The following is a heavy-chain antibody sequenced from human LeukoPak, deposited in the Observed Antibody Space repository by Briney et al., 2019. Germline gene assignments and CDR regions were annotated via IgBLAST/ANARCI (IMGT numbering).Heavy chain of an antibody. V-gene: IGHV1-18*01. CDR2: ISAYNGNT. CDR1: GYTFTSYG. J-gene: IGHJ6*02. D-gene: IGHD2-2*01. Sequence: ASVKVSCKASGYTFTSYGISWVRQAPGQGLEWMGWISAYNGNTNYAQKLQGRVTMTTDTSTSTAYMELRSLRSDDTAVYYCARDFYCSSTSCYLIYYYYYGMDVWGQGTTVTVSS. CDR3: ARDFYCSSTSCYLIYYYYYGMDV.